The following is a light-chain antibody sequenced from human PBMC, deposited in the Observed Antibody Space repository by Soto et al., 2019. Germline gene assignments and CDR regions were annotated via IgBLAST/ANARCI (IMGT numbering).Light chain of an antibody. CDR2: ENN. J-gene: IGLJ1*01. Sequence: QYVLTQPPSVSEAPGQRVTISCTGSSSNIGAGYEAHWYQQGPGTAPKLLIYENNTRPSGVPDRFSGSKSGTSASLAITGLQAEDEAEYYCQSYYSSLSGYVFGTVTKLTVL. CDR3: QSYYSSLSGYV. CDR1: SSNIGAGYE. V-gene: IGLV1-40*01.